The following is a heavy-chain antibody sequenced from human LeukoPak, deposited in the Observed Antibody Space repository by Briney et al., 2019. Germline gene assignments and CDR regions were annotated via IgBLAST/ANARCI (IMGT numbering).Heavy chain of an antibody. CDR3: AKSSSGGWYLLGDAFDI. CDR2: ISHAGSDK. J-gene: IGHJ3*02. Sequence: GRSLRLSCAASGFTFSSHGIHWVRQAPGKGLEWVAVISHAGSDKYYADSVKGRFTISRDNSKNTLNLQMNSLRAEDTAVYYCAKSSSGGWYLLGDAFDIWGQGTMVTVSS. CDR1: GFTFSSHG. D-gene: IGHD6-19*01. V-gene: IGHV3-30*18.